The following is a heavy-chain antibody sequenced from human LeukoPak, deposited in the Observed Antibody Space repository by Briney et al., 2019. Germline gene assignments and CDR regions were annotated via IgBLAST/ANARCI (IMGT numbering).Heavy chain of an antibody. D-gene: IGHD3-3*01. CDR2: INNDGSST. CDR1: GFTFSSYW. V-gene: IGHV3-74*01. J-gene: IGHJ4*02. Sequence: GGSLRLSCAASGFTFSSYWMHWVRQAPGKGLVWLSRINNDGSSTIYADSVKGRFTFSRDNAENTLFLEMSSLRVEDTAVYYCVRERNNFWSGHHSIFDSWGQGTLVTVSS. CDR3: VRERNNFWSGHHSIFDS.